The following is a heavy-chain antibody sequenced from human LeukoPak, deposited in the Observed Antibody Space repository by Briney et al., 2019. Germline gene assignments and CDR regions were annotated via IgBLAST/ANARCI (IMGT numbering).Heavy chain of an antibody. CDR2: ISSSSSTI. J-gene: IGHJ6*03. CDR3: ARALNYYYYYMDV. V-gene: IGHV3-48*04. CDR1: GFTSSSYS. Sequence: GGSLRLSCAASGFTSSSYSMTWVRQAPGKGLEGVSYISSSSSTIYYADSVKGRFTISRDNAKNSLYLQMNSLRAEDTAVYYCARALNYYYYYMDVWGKGTTVTVSS.